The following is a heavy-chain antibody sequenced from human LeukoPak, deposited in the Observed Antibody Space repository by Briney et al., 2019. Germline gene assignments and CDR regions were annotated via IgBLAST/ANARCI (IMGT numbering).Heavy chain of an antibody. D-gene: IGHD4-17*01. CDR1: GFTFSSYS. CDR2: ISSSSSYI. Sequence: GGSLRLSCAASGFTFSSYSMNWVRQAPGKGLEWVSSISSSSSYIYYADSEKGRFTISRDNAKNSLYLQMNSLRAEDTAVYYCASRLRVKNAFDIWGQGTMVTVSS. V-gene: IGHV3-21*01. CDR3: ASRLRVKNAFDI. J-gene: IGHJ3*02.